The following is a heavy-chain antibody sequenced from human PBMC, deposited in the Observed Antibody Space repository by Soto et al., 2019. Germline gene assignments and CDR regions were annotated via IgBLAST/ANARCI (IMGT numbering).Heavy chain of an antibody. J-gene: IGHJ6*02. Sequence: KTSETLSLTCAVSGGSISSSNWWSWVRQPPGKGLEWIGEIYHSGSTNYNPSLKSRVTISVDKSKNQFSLKLSSVTAADTAVYYCARDVGYYDGRGYVYYGMDVWGQGPTVTVYS. V-gene: IGHV4-4*02. CDR2: IYHSGST. D-gene: IGHD3-22*01. CDR3: ARDVGYYDGRGYVYYGMDV. CDR1: GGSISSSNW.